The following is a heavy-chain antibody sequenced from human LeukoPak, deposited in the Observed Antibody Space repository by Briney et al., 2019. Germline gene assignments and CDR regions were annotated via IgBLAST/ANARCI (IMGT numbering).Heavy chain of an antibody. Sequence: GGSLRLSCAASGFTISNNGMHWVRQAPGKGLEWVAVISYHGSNHYYAESVKGRFTVSRDNSNNRLYLQMNSLRDEDTSLYYCAKHRRAYSGYGMFDYWGRGTLV. CDR2: ISYHGSNH. CDR1: GFTISNNG. D-gene: IGHD5-12*01. CDR3: AKHRRAYSGYGMFDY. V-gene: IGHV3-30*18. J-gene: IGHJ4*01.